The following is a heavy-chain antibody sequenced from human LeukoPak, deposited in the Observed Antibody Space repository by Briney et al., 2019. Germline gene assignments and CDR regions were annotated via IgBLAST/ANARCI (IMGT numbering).Heavy chain of an antibody. CDR1: GFTFINAW. V-gene: IGHV3-15*01. CDR2: IKAKAHGGTI. CDR3: TTDGVGVEGATYDN. Sequence: MSGGSLRLSCAASGFTFINAWMAWVRQAPGKGLEWVGRIKAKAHGGTIEYAAPVKGRFTISRDDSKNTLYLQMNSLKTEGTAVYYCTTDGVGVEGATYDNWGQGTLVSVSS. J-gene: IGHJ4*02. D-gene: IGHD1-26*01.